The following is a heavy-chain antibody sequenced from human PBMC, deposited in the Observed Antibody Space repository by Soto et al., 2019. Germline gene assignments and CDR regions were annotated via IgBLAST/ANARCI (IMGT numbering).Heavy chain of an antibody. J-gene: IGHJ6*02. V-gene: IGHV7-4-1*01. CDR2: INTNTGNP. CDR3: ARDHPYSGSYSDYYYYGMDV. Sequence: QVQLVQSGSELKKPGASVKVSCKASGYTLTSYAMNWVRQAPGQGLEWMGWINTNTGNPTYAQGFTGRFVFSLDTSVSTAYLQICSLKAEDTAVYYCARDHPYSGSYSDYYYYGMDVWGQGTTVTVSS. CDR1: GYTLTSYA. D-gene: IGHD1-26*01.